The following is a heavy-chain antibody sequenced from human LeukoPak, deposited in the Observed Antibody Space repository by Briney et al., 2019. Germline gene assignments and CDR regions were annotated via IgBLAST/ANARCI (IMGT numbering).Heavy chain of an antibody. CDR2: INHSGST. D-gene: IGHD5-24*01. CDR1: GGSFSGYY. Sequence: SETLSLTCAVYGGSFSGYYWSWIRQPPGKGLEWIGEINHSGSTNYNPSLKSRVTISVDTSKNQFSLKLSSVTAADTAVYYCARDRQMATQSAFEYWGQGTLVTVSS. J-gene: IGHJ4*02. V-gene: IGHV4-34*01. CDR3: ARDRQMATQSAFEY.